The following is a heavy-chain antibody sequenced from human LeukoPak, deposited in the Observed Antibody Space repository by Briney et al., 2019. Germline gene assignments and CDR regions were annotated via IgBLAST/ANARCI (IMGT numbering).Heavy chain of an antibody. CDR1: GSTFTSYD. D-gene: IGHD2-2*01. V-gene: IGHV1-8*01. Sequence: ASVKLSCTSSGSTFTSYDINWVRQATGQGLEWMGWMNPNSGNTGYAQKFQGRVTMTRNTSISTAYMELSRLRSEDTAVYYCARVLVVPAAHYGMDVGGQGTTVTVSS. CDR3: ARVLVVPAAHYGMDV. J-gene: IGHJ6*02. CDR2: MNPNSGNT.